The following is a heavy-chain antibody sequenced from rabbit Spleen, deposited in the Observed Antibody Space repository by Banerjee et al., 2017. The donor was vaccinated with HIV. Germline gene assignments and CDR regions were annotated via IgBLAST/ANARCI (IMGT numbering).Heavy chain of an antibody. V-gene: IGHV1S45*01. J-gene: IGHJ6*01. D-gene: IGHD1-1*01. Sequence: QQQLEESGGGLVKPGGTLTLTCKASGFSFSTSYDMCWVRQAPGKGLEWIACIDAGSSGFTYFASWAKGRFTCSKTSSTTATLQMTRLTVADTATYFCARDSSSSFSSYGMDLWGQGTLVTVS. CDR2: IDAGSSGFT. CDR3: ARDSSSSFSSYGMDL. CDR1: GFSFSTSYD.